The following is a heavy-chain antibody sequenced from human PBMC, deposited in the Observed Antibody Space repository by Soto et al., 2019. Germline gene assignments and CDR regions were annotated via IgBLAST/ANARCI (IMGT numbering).Heavy chain of an antibody. V-gene: IGHV3-33*01. CDR2: IWYDGSNK. J-gene: IGHJ3*02. Sequence: QVQLVESGGGVVQPGRSLRLSCAASGFTFSTYGMHWVRQAPGKGLEWVAVIWYDGSNKYYADSVKGRFTISRDNSKNPLYLQMNNLRAEDTAVYYCAREGSFIAADGNDAFDIWGQGTMVTVSS. CDR1: GFTFSTYG. D-gene: IGHD6-13*01. CDR3: AREGSFIAADGNDAFDI.